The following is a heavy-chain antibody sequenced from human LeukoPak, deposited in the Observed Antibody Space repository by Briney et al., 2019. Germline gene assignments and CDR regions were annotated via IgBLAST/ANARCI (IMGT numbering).Heavy chain of an antibody. CDR3: ARGRAMWYYDSGGHYTTSSEYNWFDP. V-gene: IGHV1-8*03. CDR1: VYTFTNYD. D-gene: IGHD3-22*01. Sequence: GASVTVSFKSSVYTFTNYDMNWVRQAAGQGGEWMGWMNPTSGNTEYTQKLQGRVTITTNASISTAYMELSSLRSEDTGLYYCARGRAMWYYDSGGHYTTSSEYNWFDPWGQGTLVTVSS. J-gene: IGHJ5*02. CDR2: MNPTSGNT.